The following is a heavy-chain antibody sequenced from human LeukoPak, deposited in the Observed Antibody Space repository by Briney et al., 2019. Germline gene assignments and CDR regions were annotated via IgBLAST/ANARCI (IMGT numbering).Heavy chain of an antibody. V-gene: IGHV4-59*11. CDR2: IFHNGKT. CDR1: GGSISSHY. J-gene: IGHJ4*02. CDR3: ARIFAS. Sequence: SETLSLTCTVSGGSISSHYWSWIRQPPGKGLEWIGDIFHNGKTNYNPSLKGRVTISIDTSNNQFSLRLPSVTAADTAVYYCARIFASWGQGTLVTASS.